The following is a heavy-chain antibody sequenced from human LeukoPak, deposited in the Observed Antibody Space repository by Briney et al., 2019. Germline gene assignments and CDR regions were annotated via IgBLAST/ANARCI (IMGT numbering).Heavy chain of an antibody. CDR2: INHSGST. Sequence: PLETLSLTCAVYGGSFSGYYWSWIRQPPGKGLEWIGEINHSGSTNYNPSLKSRVTISVDTSKNQFSLKLSSVTAADTAVYYCARGDMTGYSSSWYWFDPWGQGTLVTVSS. CDR3: ARGDMTGYSSSWYWFDP. D-gene: IGHD6-13*01. J-gene: IGHJ5*02. V-gene: IGHV4-34*01. CDR1: GGSFSGYY.